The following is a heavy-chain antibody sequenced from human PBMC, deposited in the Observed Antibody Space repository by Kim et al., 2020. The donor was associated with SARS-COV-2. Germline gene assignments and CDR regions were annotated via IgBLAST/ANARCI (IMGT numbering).Heavy chain of an antibody. Sequence: GGSLRLSCAASGFTFSSYSMNWVRQAPGKGLEWVSYISSSSSTIYYADSVKGRFTISRDNAKNTLYLQMNSLRAEDTAVYYCARDFGGSVRVGGGGDSYYYGMDVWGQGTPVTVSS. D-gene: IGHD2-15*01. CDR3: ARDFGGSVRVGGGGDSYYYGMDV. CDR2: ISSSSSTI. J-gene: IGHJ6*02. V-gene: IGHV3-48*01. CDR1: GFTFSSYS.